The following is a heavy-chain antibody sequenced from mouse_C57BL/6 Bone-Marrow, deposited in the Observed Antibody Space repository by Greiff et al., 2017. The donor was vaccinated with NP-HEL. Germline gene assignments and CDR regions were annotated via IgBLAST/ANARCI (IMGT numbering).Heavy chain of an antibody. CDR3: ARITTVVNFDY. CDR1: GFSLSTFGMG. J-gene: IGHJ2*01. V-gene: IGHV8-8*01. Sequence: ESGPGILQPSQTLSLTCSFSGFSLSTFGMGVGRIRQPSGMGLEWLAHIWWDDDKYYNPFLQSRLTISKDTSKNQVFLKIANVDTADTATYYCARITTVVNFDYWGQGTTLTVSS. D-gene: IGHD1-1*01. CDR2: IWWDDDK.